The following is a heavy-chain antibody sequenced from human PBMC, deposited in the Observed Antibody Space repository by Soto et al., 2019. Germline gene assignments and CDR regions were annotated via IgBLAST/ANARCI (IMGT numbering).Heavy chain of an antibody. V-gene: IGHV3-11*01. CDR3: ARGTFSYDSHAYYGY. Sequence: GGSLRLSCAASGFTFSDYFMTWIRQAPGKGLKWVSYIISSGTTIFYADSVQVRFTISRDNAKKSLYLEITSLRAEDTAVYYCARGTFSYDSHAYYGYWGQGTVVTVS. CDR1: GFTFSDYF. D-gene: IGHD3-22*01. CDR2: IISSGTTI. J-gene: IGHJ4*02.